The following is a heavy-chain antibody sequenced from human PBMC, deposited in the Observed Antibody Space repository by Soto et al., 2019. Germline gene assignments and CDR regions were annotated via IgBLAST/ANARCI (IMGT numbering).Heavy chain of an antibody. CDR2: IKADGSEE. CDR3: ARDPNGIASRPRYYVMDV. D-gene: IGHD6-6*01. V-gene: IGHV3-7*05. Sequence: GGSLRLSCGGSEFTFSSYWMNWVRQVPGKGLEWVANIKADGSEEYYVDSVKGRFTISRDNAKNSLYLQMSSLSAEDTAVYYCARDPNGIASRPRYYVMDVWGQGTTVTVSS. CDR1: EFTFSSYW. J-gene: IGHJ6*02.